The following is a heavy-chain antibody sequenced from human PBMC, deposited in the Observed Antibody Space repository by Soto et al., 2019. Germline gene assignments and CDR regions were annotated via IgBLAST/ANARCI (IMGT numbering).Heavy chain of an antibody. D-gene: IGHD3-10*01. CDR2: IYYSGSA. J-gene: IGHJ4*02. Sequence: QLQLQESGPGLVKPSETLSLTCTVSGGSINNSSFYWGWVRQPPGKRLEWIGSIYYSGSAYYNPSLKSRLTISVDTSKNQFSLNLSSVTAAHTAVYFCARRPLVRGIIPYYFDSWGQGTLVTVSS. V-gene: IGHV4-39*01. CDR3: ARRPLVRGIIPYYFDS. CDR1: GGSINNSSFY.